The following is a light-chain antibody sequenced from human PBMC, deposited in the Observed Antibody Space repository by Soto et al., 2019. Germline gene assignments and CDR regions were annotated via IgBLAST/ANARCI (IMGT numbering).Light chain of an antibody. V-gene: IGKV3-15*01. Sequence: EIVLTQSPGTLSLSPGESATLSCRASQSVNTKLAWYQQKPGQAPRLLIYRASTRATGVPARFSGSGSRTEFTLTISGLQSEDFAVYYCQQYNDWPSITFGQGTKVDIK. J-gene: IGKJ1*01. CDR2: RAS. CDR1: QSVNTK. CDR3: QQYNDWPSIT.